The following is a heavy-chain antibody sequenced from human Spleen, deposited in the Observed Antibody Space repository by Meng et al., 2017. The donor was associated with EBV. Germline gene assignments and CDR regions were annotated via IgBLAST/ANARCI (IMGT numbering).Heavy chain of an antibody. D-gene: IGHD4-17*01. V-gene: IGHV3-30-3*01. Sequence: QVQVEGSGVVAVQPGRSLRLSCAASGFTFSGHAMHWVRQSPGKGLKWVALVSYDVSNKYYADSVRGRFTISRDNSKNTLYLQMNSLTTEDTAVYYCARDHFGDPSLGYFDYWGQGTLVTVSS. J-gene: IGHJ4*02. CDR1: GFTFSGHA. CDR3: ARDHFGDPSLGYFDY. CDR2: VSYDVSNK.